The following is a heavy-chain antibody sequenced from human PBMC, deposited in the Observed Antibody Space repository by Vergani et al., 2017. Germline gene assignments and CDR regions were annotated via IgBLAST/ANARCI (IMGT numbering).Heavy chain of an antibody. CDR1: GYTFTSYG. J-gene: IGHJ6*03. CDR2: ISAYNGNT. D-gene: IGHD2-15*01. Sequence: QVQLVQSGAEVKKPGASVKVSCKASGYTFTSYGISWVRQAPGQGLEWMGWISAYNGNTNYAQKLQGRVTMTTDTSTSTAYMELRSLRSDDTAVYYCARVICSGGSCYYYYNYMDVWGKGTTVTVSS. CDR3: ARVICSGGSCYYYYNYMDV. V-gene: IGHV1-18*01.